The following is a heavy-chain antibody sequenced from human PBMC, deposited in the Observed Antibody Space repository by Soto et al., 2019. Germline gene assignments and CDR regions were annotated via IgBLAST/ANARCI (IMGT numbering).Heavy chain of an antibody. D-gene: IGHD6-19*01. Sequence: SVKVSCKASGGTFSSYSISWVRQAPVQVLEWMGGIIPIFGTANYAQKFQGRVTITADESTSTAYMELSSLRSEDTAVYYCARAMDLETYSSGLDAFDIWGQGTMVTVSS. CDR3: ARAMDLETYSSGLDAFDI. CDR1: GGTFSSYS. J-gene: IGHJ3*02. CDR2: IIPIFGTA. V-gene: IGHV1-69*13.